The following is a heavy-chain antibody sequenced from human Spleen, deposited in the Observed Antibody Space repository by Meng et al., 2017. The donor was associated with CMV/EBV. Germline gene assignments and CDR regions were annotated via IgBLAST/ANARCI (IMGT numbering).Heavy chain of an antibody. V-gene: IGHV3-21*01. CDR3: ARTMVVTESDYYYGLDV. D-gene: IGHD4-23*01. J-gene: IGHJ6*02. CDR2: ISSSSSYI. CDR1: GFTFSSYS. Sequence: GESLKISCAASGFTFSSYSMNWVRQAPGKGLGWVSSISSSSSYIYYADSVKGRFTISRDNAKNSLYLQMNSLRAEDTAVYYCARTMVVTESDYYYGLDVWGQGTTVTVSS.